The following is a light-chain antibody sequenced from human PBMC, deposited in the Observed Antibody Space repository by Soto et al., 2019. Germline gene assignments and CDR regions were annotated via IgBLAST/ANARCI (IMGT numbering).Light chain of an antibody. CDR2: DAS. CDR3: QQRSYWPLT. CDR1: QRVSSY. J-gene: IGKJ4*01. V-gene: IGKV3-11*01. Sequence: EIVLTQSPSTLSLSPGERATLSCRASQRVSSYLAWYQQKPGQAPRLLIYDASNRATGIPARFSGSGSGTDFTLTISSLEPEDFAVYYCQQRSYWPLTFGGGTKVEIK.